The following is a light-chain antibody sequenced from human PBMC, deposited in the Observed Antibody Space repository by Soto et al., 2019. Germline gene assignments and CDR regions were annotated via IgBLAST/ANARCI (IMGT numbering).Light chain of an antibody. CDR3: QHHDSAPLT. V-gene: IGKV4-1*01. CDR2: WSS. Sequence: DIVLTQSPDSLTVSLGERATINCKSSQSLLSNNKNFIGWFQKRPGQPPKVLFSWSSTRESGVPDRFAGSGSGTDFTLTISNLQAEDVAVYYCQHHDSAPLTFRGGTKVEIK. CDR1: QSLLSNNKNF. J-gene: IGKJ4*01.